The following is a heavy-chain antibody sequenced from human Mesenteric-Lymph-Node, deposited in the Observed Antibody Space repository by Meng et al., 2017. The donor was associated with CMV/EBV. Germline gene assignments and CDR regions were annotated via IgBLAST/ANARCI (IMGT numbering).Heavy chain of an antibody. J-gene: IGHJ4*02. CDR2: INHSGST. CDR1: GGSISSGGYY. V-gene: IGHV4-31*03. CDR3: ARGNYIAAYFDY. Sequence: SETLSLTCTVSGGSISSGGYYWSWIRQHPGKGLEWIGEINHSGSTNYNPSLKSRVTISVDTSKNQFSLKLSSVTAADTAVYYCARGNYIAAYFDYWGQGTLVTVSS. D-gene: IGHD6-6*01.